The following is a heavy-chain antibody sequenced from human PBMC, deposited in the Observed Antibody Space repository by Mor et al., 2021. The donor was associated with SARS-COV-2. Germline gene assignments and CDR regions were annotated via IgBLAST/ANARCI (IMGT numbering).Heavy chain of an antibody. V-gene: IGHV4-39*01. Sequence: GSTYFNPSLKSRVTISVVTSKNQFSLKLSSVTAADTAVYYCARLSGENCGSICYAAMDVWGQGTTVTVSS. CDR2: GST. D-gene: IGHD2-2*01. CDR3: ARLSGENCGSICYAAMDV. J-gene: IGHJ6*02.